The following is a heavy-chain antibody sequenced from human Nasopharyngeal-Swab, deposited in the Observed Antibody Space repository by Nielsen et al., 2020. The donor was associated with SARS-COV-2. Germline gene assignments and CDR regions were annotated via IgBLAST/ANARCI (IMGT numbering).Heavy chain of an antibody. CDR1: GFTFNSYA. CDR3: ARGGYCSGGSCYSPGENGMDV. J-gene: IGHJ6*02. D-gene: IGHD2-15*01. CDR2: ISYDGSNK. V-gene: IGHV3-30*04. Sequence: GGSLRLSCAASGFTFNSYAMHWVRQAPGKGLERVAVISYDGSNKYYADSVKGRFTISRDNSKNTLYLQMNSLRAEDTAVYYCARGGYCSGGSCYSPGENGMDVWGQGTTVTVSS.